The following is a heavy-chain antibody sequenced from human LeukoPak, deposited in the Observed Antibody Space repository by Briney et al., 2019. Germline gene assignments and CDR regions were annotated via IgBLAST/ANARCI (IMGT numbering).Heavy chain of an antibody. J-gene: IGHJ4*02. CDR3: ARGGGATDY. Sequence: GRSLRLSCAASGFTFDDYAMHWVRHAPGKGLEWVSGISWNSGSIGYADSVKGRFTISRDNAKNSLYLQMNSLRAEDTAVYYCARGGGATDYWGQGTLVTVSS. V-gene: IGHV3-9*01. CDR2: ISWNSGSI. CDR1: GFTFDDYA. D-gene: IGHD1-26*01.